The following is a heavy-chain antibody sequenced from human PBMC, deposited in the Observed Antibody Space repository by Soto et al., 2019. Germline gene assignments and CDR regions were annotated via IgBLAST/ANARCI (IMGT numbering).Heavy chain of an antibody. Sequence: GGSLRLSCAASGFTVSSNDMSWVRQAPGKGLEWVSVIYSGGSTYYADSVKGRFTISRDNSKNTLYLQMNSLRAEDTAVYYCGRGEGSITFLGGFIINDYNMAVGGKGTTVPVSS. CDR2: IYSGGST. D-gene: IGHD3-3*01. CDR1: GFTVSSND. V-gene: IGHV3-66*01. CDR3: GRGEGSITFLGGFIINDYNMAV. J-gene: IGHJ6*03.